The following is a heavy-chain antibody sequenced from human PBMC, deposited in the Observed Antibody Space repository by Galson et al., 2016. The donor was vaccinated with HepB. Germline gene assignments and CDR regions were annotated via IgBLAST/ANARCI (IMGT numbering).Heavy chain of an antibody. CDR2: IGSGSNTI. Sequence: SLRLSCAASGFSISIYSMNWVRQAPGKGLEWISYIGSGSNTIYYADSVKGRFTISRDNAKNSLSLQMNSLSAEDTAVYYCARDIPGVSYFDYWGQGTLVTVSS. D-gene: IGHD2-21*01. CDR1: GFSISIYS. CDR3: ARDIPGVSYFDY. V-gene: IGHV3-48*01. J-gene: IGHJ4*02.